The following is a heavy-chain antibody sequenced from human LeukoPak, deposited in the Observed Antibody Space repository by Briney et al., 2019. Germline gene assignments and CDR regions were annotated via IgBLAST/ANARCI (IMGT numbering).Heavy chain of an antibody. J-gene: IGHJ4*02. V-gene: IGHV3-23*01. D-gene: IGHD6-19*01. CDR2: IIGSGGGT. CDR1: GFTFSSYA. CDR3: ARAAGYSSDSYYFDY. Sequence: GGTLRLSCAASGFTFSSYAMSWVRQAPGKGLEWVSAIIGSGGGTFYADSVKGRFTTSRDNSKNTLYLQMNSLRAEDTAVYYCARAAGYSSDSYYFDYWGQGTLVTVSS.